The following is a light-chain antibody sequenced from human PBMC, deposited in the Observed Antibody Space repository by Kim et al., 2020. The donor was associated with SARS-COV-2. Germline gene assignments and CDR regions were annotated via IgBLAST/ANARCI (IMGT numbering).Light chain of an antibody. CDR1: TGAVTSAHY. CDR2: SIR. J-gene: IGLJ2*01. V-gene: IGLV7-43*01. Sequence: GTVALTCASSTGAVTSAHYPNWFQQKPGQTPRALIYSIRNKHSWTPARFSGSLLGGKVALTLSGVQPEDEAEYYCLLFCGGTHWIFGGGTQLTVL. CDR3: LLFCGGTHWI.